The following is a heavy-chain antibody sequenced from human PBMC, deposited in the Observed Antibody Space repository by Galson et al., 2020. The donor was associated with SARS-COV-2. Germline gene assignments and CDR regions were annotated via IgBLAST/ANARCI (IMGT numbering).Heavy chain of an antibody. J-gene: IGHJ6*02. V-gene: IGHV4-59*01. CDR2: ISYSGST. Sequence: ETSETLSLTCSISDGPISSYYWSWIRQPPGKGLEWIGYISYSGSTNYNPSLRSRVTISVDMSKNQFSLKLSSLTAADAAVYYCARDPAPLYGDNYYYGMDVWGRGTTVTVSS. CDR1: DGPISSYY. D-gene: IGHD4-17*01. CDR3: ARDPAPLYGDNYYYGMDV.